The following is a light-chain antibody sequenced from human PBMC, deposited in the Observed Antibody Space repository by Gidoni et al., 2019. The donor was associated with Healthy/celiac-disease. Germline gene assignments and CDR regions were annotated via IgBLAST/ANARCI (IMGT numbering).Light chain of an antibody. CDR2: DAS. CDR3: QQYNSFGT. V-gene: IGKV1-5*01. CDR1: QSISSW. Sequence: DIQMTQSPSTLSASVGDRVTITCRASQSISSWLAWYQQKPGKAPKLLIYDASSLESGVPSRFSGSGSGTEFTLTISSLQPDDFATYYCQQYNSFGTFXHXTKVXIK. J-gene: IGKJ1*01.